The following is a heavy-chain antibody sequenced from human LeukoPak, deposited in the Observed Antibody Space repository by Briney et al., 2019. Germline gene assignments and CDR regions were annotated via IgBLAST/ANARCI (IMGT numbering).Heavy chain of an antibody. Sequence: PSETLSPTCTVSGGSISSGSYYWSWIRQPVGKGLEWIGRMYISGGTIFNPSLKSRVTISADMSKNQFSLKLSSVTAADTAVYYCASRRITIFGVWWFDPWGQGTLVTVSS. CDR2: MYISGGT. V-gene: IGHV4-61*02. D-gene: IGHD3-3*01. CDR3: ASRRITIFGVWWFDP. CDR1: GGSISSGSYY. J-gene: IGHJ5*02.